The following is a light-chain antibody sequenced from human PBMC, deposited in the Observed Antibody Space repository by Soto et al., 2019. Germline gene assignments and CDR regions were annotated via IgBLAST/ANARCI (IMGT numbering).Light chain of an antibody. CDR3: VQYSSYSLT. Sequence: DIQMTQSPSTLSASVGDRVTISCRASQSVSAWLDWYQQKPGKAPKLLISDASNLKSGVPSRFGGSGYGTEITLTGSRLQPEEIATYYCVQYSSYSLTVGGGTKVELK. J-gene: IGKJ4*02. CDR1: QSVSAW. CDR2: DAS. V-gene: IGKV1-5*01.